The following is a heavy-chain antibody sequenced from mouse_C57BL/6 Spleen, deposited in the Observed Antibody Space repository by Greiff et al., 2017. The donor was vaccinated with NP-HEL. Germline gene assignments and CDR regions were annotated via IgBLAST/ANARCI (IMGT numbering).Heavy chain of an antibody. D-gene: IGHD2-3*01. J-gene: IGHJ2*01. V-gene: IGHV1-76*01. CDR1: GYTFTDYY. CDR2: IYPGSGNT. CDR3: AREGYYIFDY. Sequence: QVQLQQSGAELVRPGASVKLSCKASGYTFTDYYINWVKQRPGQGLEWIARIYPGSGNTYYNEKFKGKATLTAEKSSSTAYMQLSSLTSEDSAVYFCAREGYYIFDYWGQGTTLTVSS.